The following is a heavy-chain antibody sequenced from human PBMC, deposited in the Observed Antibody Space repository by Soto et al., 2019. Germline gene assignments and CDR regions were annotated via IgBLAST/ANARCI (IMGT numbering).Heavy chain of an antibody. D-gene: IGHD2-8*02. CDR2: INHGGYT. Sequence: TPSPTFAIHGGPFRGYHSNWIRHPPGKGLEWIGEINHGGYTNYNPSLKSRVTMSVDTSKNQFSLKLTSVTAADTAVYYCARDRQRGYCTGDGYNFGAVYWGQGTLVTVSS. CDR3: ARDRQRGYCTGDGYNFGAVY. V-gene: IGHV4-34*01. J-gene: IGHJ4*02. CDR1: GGPFRGYH.